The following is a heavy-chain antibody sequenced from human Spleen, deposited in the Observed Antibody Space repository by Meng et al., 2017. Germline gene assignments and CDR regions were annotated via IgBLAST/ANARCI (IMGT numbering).Heavy chain of an antibody. J-gene: IGHJ4*02. Sequence: SVKVSCKALGGIFSNYVIGWVRQAPGQGLEWMGGINAVFGTTNYAQKFQGRVTITTDESTSTAYMELSSLRSEDTAVYYCASTEYYYDSSGYYSYYFDYWGQGTLVTVSS. CDR2: INAVFGTT. CDR3: ASTEYYYDSSGYYSYYFDY. CDR1: GGIFSNYV. D-gene: IGHD3-22*01. V-gene: IGHV1-69*05.